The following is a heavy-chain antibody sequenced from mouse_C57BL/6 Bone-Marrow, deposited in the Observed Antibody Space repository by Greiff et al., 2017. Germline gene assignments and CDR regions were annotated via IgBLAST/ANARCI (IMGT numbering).Heavy chain of an antibody. J-gene: IGHJ1*03. D-gene: IGHD1-1*01. CDR1: GFTFSSYG. Sequence: EVHLVESGGDLVKPGGSLKLSCAASGFTFSSYGMSWVRQTPDQRLEWVATISSGGSYTYYPDSVKGRFTISRDNAKNTLYLQMSSLKSEDTAIDYCARQEYYGWYFDVWGTGTTVTVSS. CDR2: ISSGGSYT. V-gene: IGHV5-6*01. CDR3: ARQEYYGWYFDV.